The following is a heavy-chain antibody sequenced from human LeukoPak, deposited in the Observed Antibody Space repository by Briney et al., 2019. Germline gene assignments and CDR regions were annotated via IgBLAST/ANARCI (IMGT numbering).Heavy chain of an antibody. CDR1: GGTFSSYA. CDR3: ARDLNVAARPVLDYYYYMDV. V-gene: IGHV1-69*05. Sequence: SVKVSCKASGGTFSSYAISWVRQAPGQGLEWMGGIIPIFGTANYAQKFQGRVTITTDESTSTAYMELSSLRSEDTAVYYCARDLNVAARPVLDYYYYMDVWGKGTTVTVSS. CDR2: IIPIFGTA. D-gene: IGHD6-6*01. J-gene: IGHJ6*03.